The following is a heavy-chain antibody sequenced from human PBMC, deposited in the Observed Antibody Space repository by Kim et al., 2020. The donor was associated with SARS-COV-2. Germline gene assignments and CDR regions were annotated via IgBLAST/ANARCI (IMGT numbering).Heavy chain of an antibody. J-gene: IGHJ6*04. D-gene: IGHD2-2*01. V-gene: IGHV4-39*01. Sequence: PSLTSRVHISVDTANNQFSLRLSAVTAADTAVYYCARYCSTTSCYGAMDVWGKGTTVTVSS. CDR3: ARYCSTTSCYGAMDV.